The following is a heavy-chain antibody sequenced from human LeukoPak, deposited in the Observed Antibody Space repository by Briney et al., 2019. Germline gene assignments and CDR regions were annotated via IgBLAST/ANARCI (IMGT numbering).Heavy chain of an antibody. CDR2: INPNSGT. V-gene: IGHV1-2*02. CDR1: GYTFSGYY. CDR3: ARDRGGLDAFDI. J-gene: IGHJ3*02. Sequence: ASVTVSCKASGYTFSGYYIHWVRQGPGQGLEWMEWINPNSGTNYAQSFQGRVTMTRDTSISTAYMELSRLRSDDTAVYYCARDRGGLDAFDIWGQGTMVTVSS. D-gene: IGHD3-10*01.